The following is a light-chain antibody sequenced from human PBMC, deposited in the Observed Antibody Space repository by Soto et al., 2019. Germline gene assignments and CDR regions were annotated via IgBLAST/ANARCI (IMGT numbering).Light chain of an antibody. Sequence: QSVLTQPPSVSGAPGQRVTISCTGSSSNIGAGYDVHWYQQLPGTAPKLLIYGNSNRPSGVPDRFSGSKSGTSASLAITGRQAEDEADYFGQSYDSSLSGSVVCGGTKLTVL. CDR3: QSYDSSLSGSV. CDR1: SSNIGAGYD. J-gene: IGLJ3*02. CDR2: GNS. V-gene: IGLV1-40*01.